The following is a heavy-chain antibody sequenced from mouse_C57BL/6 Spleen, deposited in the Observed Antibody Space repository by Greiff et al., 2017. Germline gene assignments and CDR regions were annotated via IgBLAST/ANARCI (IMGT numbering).Heavy chain of an antibody. V-gene: IGHV1-85*01. D-gene: IGHD1-1*01. J-gene: IGHJ1*03. CDR3: ARGGYGSKGYFDV. CDR2: IYPRDGST. Sequence: QVQLKESGPELVKPGASVKLSCKASVYTFTSYDINWVKQRPGQGLEWIGWIYPRDGSTKYNEKFKGKATLTVDTSSSTAYMELHSLTSEDSAVXVCARGGYGSKGYFDVWGTGTTVTVSS. CDR1: VYTFTSYD.